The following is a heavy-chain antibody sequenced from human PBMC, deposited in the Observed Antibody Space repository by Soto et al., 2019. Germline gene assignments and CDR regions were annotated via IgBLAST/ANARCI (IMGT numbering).Heavy chain of an antibody. CDR1: GGTFSSYA. CDR3: ARDGLPNYYDSSGYHNWFDP. V-gene: IGHV1-69*13. Sequence: SVKVSCKASGGTFSSYAISWVRQAPGQGLEWMGGIIPIFGTANYAQKFQGRVTITADESTSTAYMELSSLRSEDTAVYYCARDGLPNYYDSSGYHNWFDPWGQGTLVTVSS. CDR2: IIPIFGTA. D-gene: IGHD3-22*01. J-gene: IGHJ5*02.